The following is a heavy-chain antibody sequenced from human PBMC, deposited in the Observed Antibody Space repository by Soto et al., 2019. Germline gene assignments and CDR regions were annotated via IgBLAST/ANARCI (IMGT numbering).Heavy chain of an antibody. CDR1: GGSISNYY. CDR2: IHYSGNT. V-gene: IGHV4-59*08. J-gene: IGHJ4*02. D-gene: IGHD3-10*01. CDR3: ARTYYYGSGLDY. Sequence: SETLSLTCTVSGGSISNYYWSWIRQPPGKGLEWIGYIHYSGNTNYNPSLKTRFTLSVDTSKNQFSLKLSSVTAADTAVYYCARTYYYGSGLDYWGQGTLVTVS.